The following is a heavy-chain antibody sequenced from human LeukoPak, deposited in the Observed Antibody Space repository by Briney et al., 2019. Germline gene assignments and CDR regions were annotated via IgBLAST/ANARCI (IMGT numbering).Heavy chain of an antibody. CDR2: ISSSSA. CDR1: GFTFSSYT. D-gene: IGHD6-19*01. Sequence: PGGSLRLSCAASGFTFSSYTMNWVRQAPGKGLEWVSSISSSSAYYADSVKARFTISRDNAKNSLYLQMNSLRAEDTAVYYCARDTTWNSGWDFDYWGQGTLVTVSS. J-gene: IGHJ4*02. V-gene: IGHV3-21*01. CDR3: ARDTTWNSGWDFDY.